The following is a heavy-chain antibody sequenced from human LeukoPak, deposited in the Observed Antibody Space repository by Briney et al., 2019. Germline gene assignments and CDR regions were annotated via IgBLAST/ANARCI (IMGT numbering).Heavy chain of an antibody. CDR1: GFTFSAYW. J-gene: IGHJ4*02. CDR3: ARDLDWLLFDY. CDR2: VKYDGSTT. V-gene: IGHV3-74*01. Sequence: PGGSLRLSCAASGFTFSAYWMHWVRHAPGKGLVWVSRVKYDGSTTTYADSVKGRFTISRENAKNILYLQMNSLRVEDTAVYYCARDLDWLLFDYWGQGTLVTVSS. D-gene: IGHD3-9*01.